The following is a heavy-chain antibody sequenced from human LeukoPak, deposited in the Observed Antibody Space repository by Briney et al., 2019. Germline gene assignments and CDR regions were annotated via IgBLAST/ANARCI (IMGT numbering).Heavy chain of an antibody. CDR1: GGSISSSSYY. J-gene: IGHJ6*02. V-gene: IGHV4-39*01. Sequence: SETLSPTCTVSGGSISSSSYYWGWIRQPPGKGLEWIGSIYYSGSTNYNPSLKSRVTISVDTSKNQFSLKLSSVTAADTAIYYCARQRDAYNPDVWGQGTTVTVSS. CDR2: IYYSGST. D-gene: IGHD5-24*01. CDR3: ARQRDAYNPDV.